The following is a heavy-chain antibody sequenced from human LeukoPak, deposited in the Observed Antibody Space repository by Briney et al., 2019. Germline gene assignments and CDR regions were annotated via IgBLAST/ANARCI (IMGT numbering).Heavy chain of an antibody. V-gene: IGHV5-51*01. Sequence: RAGETLKISCKGSGYSFTSYWIGWVRQMHGKGLDWMGIIYPGDSDTRYSPSFQGQVTISADKSISTTYLQWSSLKASDTAMYYCARKQQLASDAFDIWGQGTMVTVSS. J-gene: IGHJ3*02. D-gene: IGHD6-13*01. CDR2: IYPGDSDT. CDR1: GYSFTSYW. CDR3: ARKQQLASDAFDI.